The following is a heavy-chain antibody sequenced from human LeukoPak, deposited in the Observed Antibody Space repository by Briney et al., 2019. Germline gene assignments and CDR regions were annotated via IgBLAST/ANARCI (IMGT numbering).Heavy chain of an antibody. V-gene: IGHV3-23*01. CDR3: VKGGWGSPFDY. CDR1: GFIVSSNY. D-gene: IGHD7-27*01. Sequence: GGSLRLSCAVFGFIVSSNYMSWVRQAPGKGLEWVSTISDSGGSTYYADSVRGRFTISRDNSKNTLYVQMNSLRAEDTALYYCVKGGWGSPFDYWGQGTLVTVSS. J-gene: IGHJ4*02. CDR2: ISDSGGST.